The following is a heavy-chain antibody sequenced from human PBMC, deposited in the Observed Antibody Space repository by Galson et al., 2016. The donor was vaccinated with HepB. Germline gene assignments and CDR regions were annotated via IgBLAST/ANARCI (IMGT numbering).Heavy chain of an antibody. D-gene: IGHD6-13*01. CDR2: ISDDGSVK. Sequence: SLRLSCAASGFASSRYGLHWVRQAPGRGLEWVAVISDDGSVKFYIGSVKGRFTISRDNSKNTLYLQMDSLRTEDTAVYYCAGLEQKMDLYFQHWGQGTLVTVSS. CDR1: GFASSRYG. V-gene: IGHV3-30*03. CDR3: AGLEQKMDLYFQH. J-gene: IGHJ1*01.